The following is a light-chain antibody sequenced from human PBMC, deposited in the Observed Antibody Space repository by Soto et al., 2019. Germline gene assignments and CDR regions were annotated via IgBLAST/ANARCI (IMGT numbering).Light chain of an antibody. CDR2: GAS. V-gene: IGKV1-39*01. CDR3: QQSYSAPPLT. CDR1: QSINTN. J-gene: IGKJ4*01. Sequence: DIQMTQSPSSLSASVGDRVTITCRASQSINTNLNWYQQKPGKAPNLLMYGASTLQSGVPSRFSSSGSGTYFTLTIISLQPEDFATYYCQQSYSAPPLTFGGGTKVETK.